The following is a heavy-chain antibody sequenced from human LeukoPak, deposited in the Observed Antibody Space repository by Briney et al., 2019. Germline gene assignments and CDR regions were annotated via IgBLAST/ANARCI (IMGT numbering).Heavy chain of an antibody. CDR2: INPNSGGT. J-gene: IGHJ4*02. V-gene: IGHV1-2*02. D-gene: IGHD3-22*01. CDR1: GYTFTGYY. CDR3: ARDRYYYDSSGYYPGGY. Sequence: PGASVKVSCKASGYTFTGYYMHWVRQAPGQGLEWMGWINPNSGGTNYAQKFQGRVTMTRDTSISTAYMELSRLRSDDTAVYYCARDRYYYDSSGYYPGGYWGQGTLVTVSS.